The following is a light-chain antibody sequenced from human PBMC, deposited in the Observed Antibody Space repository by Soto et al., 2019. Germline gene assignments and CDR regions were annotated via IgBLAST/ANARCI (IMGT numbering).Light chain of an antibody. CDR3: QPLIGYPFT. Sequence: DIQLTQSPSFLSAYVGDRVTITCRASQGIRDYLVWYQQQPGTAPTLLMYAASTLLSGVPSRFSGSGAGTEYTLTISSPQPEDFATYFCQPLIGYPFTFGPGTKVNVK. CDR2: AAS. V-gene: IGKV1-9*01. CDR1: QGIRDY. J-gene: IGKJ3*01.